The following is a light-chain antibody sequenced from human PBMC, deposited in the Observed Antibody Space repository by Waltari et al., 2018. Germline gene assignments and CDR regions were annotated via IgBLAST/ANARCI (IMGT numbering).Light chain of an antibody. CDR1: SRAVGGYPY. V-gene: IGLV2-11*01. J-gene: IGLJ1*01. CDR2: DVS. CDR3: CSFAGSYTYV. Sequence: QSALTQPRPVSGSPGQSVTISCTGTSRAVGGYPYVSWFQQHPGKVPKLLIYDVSERPSDVPDRFSGSKSANTASLTISGLQTEDEADYYCCSFAGSYTYVFGTGTRVTVL.